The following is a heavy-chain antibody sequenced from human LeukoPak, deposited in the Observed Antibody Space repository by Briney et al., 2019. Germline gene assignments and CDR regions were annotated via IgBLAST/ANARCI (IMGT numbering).Heavy chain of an antibody. V-gene: IGHV3-33*01. CDR1: GFTFSSYG. D-gene: IGHD4-23*01. CDR2: IWYDGSNK. J-gene: IGHJ1*01. CDR3: ARAARRGGNPAETIAQH. Sequence: PGGSLRLSCAASGFTFSSYGMHWVRQAPGKGLEWVAVIWYDGSNKYYADSVKGRFTISRDNSKNTLYLQMNSLRAEDTAVYYCARAARRGGNPAETIAQHWGQGTLVTVSS.